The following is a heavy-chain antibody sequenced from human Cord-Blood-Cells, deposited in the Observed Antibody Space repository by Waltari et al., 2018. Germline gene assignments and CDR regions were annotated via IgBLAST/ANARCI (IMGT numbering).Heavy chain of an antibody. D-gene: IGHD2-2*01. CDR2: INHRGST. CDR1: GGSFSGYY. J-gene: IGHJ5*02. V-gene: IGHV4-34*01. CDR3: AREQDIVVVPAANWFDP. Sequence: QVQLQQWGAGLLKPSETLSLTCAVYGGSFSGYYWSWIRQPPGKGLEWIVEINHRGSTNYNPSLKRRVTISVDTSKNQFSLKLSSVTAADTAVYYCAREQDIVVVPAANWFDPWGQGTLVTVSS.